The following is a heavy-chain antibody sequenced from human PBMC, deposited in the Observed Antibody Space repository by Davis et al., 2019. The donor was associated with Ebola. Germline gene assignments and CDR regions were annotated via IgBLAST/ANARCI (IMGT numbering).Heavy chain of an antibody. D-gene: IGHD5-18*01. CDR1: GFTFSGSA. CDR3: TRHGYSYGYYYYGMDV. Sequence: GESLKISCAASGFTFSGSAMHWVRQASGKGLEWVGRIRSKANSYATAYAASVKGRFTISRDDSKNTAYLQMNSLKTEDTAVYYCTRHGYSYGYYYYGMDVWGQGTTVTVSS. V-gene: IGHV3-73*01. CDR2: IRSKANSYAT. J-gene: IGHJ6*02.